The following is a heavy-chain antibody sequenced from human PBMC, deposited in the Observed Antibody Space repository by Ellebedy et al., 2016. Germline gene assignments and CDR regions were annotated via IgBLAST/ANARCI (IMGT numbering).Heavy chain of an antibody. J-gene: IGHJ6*02. D-gene: IGHD3-10*01. CDR1: GFTFFSYG. V-gene: IGHV3-33*01. CDR3: AREGLLWFGDLLFKHGDNYSYGMDV. CDR2: IWYDGTNK. Sequence: GGSLRLSCAASGFTFFSYGMHWVRQAPGKGLEWVAVIWYDGTNKYYADSVKGRFTISRDNSKNTLYLQMNSLRAEDTAIYYCAREGLLWFGDLLFKHGDNYSYGMDVWGPGTTVTVSS.